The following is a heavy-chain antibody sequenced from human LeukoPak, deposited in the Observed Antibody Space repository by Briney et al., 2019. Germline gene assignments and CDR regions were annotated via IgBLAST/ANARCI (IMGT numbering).Heavy chain of an antibody. Sequence: GGSLRLSCAASGFTFSNYAMHWVRQAPGKGLEWMAVISNDGSNKYYADSVKGRFTISRDNSKNRLYLQMNSLRAEDTAVYYCAKFYGGNSEKPIGAFDIWGQGTMVTVSS. V-gene: IGHV3-30-3*01. D-gene: IGHD4-23*01. CDR1: GFTFSNYA. CDR2: ISNDGSNK. J-gene: IGHJ3*02. CDR3: AKFYGGNSEKPIGAFDI.